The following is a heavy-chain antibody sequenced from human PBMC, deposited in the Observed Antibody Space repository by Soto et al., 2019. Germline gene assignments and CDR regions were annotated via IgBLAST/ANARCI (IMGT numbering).Heavy chain of an antibody. J-gene: IGHJ4*02. CDR2: INPNSGGT. CDR1: GYTFTCYY. D-gene: IGHD6-6*01. CDR3: ARVSEVSEYHRSREQLAFDY. V-gene: IGHV1-2*02. Sequence: ASVKVSCKASGYTFTCYYMHWVRQAPGQGLEWMGWINPNSGGTNYAQKFQGRVTMTRDTSISTAYMELSRLRSDDTAVYYCARVSEVSEYHRSREQLAFDYWGQGTLVTVSS.